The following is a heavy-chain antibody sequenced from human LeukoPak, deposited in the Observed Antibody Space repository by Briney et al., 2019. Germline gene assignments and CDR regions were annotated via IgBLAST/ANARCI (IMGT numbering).Heavy chain of an antibody. CDR3: ARRNDFHI. J-gene: IGHJ3*02. CDR2: IYYSKNT. Sequence: TTSETLSLTCTVSGGSISSSSAYWGWIRQPPGKGLEWIGSIYYSKNTYYNPSLKSRVTISADTSKNQFSLKLTSVSAADTAIYYCARRNDFHIWGQGTMVTVSS. CDR1: GGSISSSSAY. V-gene: IGHV4-39*07.